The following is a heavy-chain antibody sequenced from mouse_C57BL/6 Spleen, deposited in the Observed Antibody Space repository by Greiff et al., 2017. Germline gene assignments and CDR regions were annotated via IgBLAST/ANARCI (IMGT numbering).Heavy chain of an antibody. CDR3: SRYPYCGSSYGAMDY. D-gene: IGHD1-1*01. CDR1: GYTFTSYW. V-gene: IGHV1-52*01. Sequence: QVQLQQPGAELVRPGSSVKLSCKASGYTFTSYWMHWVKQRPIQGLEWIGNIDPSDSETHYNQKFKDKATLTVDKSSSTAYIQLSSLTSEDSAVYYCSRYPYCGSSYGAMDYWGQGTSVTVSS. J-gene: IGHJ4*01. CDR2: IDPSDSET.